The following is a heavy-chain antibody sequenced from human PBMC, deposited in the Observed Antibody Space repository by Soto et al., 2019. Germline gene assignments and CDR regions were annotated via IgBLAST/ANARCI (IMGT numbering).Heavy chain of an antibody. Sequence: GGSLRLSCAASGFAFSNYAMSWVRQAPGKGLEWVSSISGGGGSTYYADSVKGRFTISRDNSKNTLYLQMNSLRAEDTAVYYYAKVPAYDYVWGTYYYFDYWGLGALVTVSS. J-gene: IGHJ4*02. CDR2: ISGGGGST. D-gene: IGHD3-16*01. V-gene: IGHV3-23*01. CDR3: AKVPAYDYVWGTYYYFDY. CDR1: GFAFSNYA.